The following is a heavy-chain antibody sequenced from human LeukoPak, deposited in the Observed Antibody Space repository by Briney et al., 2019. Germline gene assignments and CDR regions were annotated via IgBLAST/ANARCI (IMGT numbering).Heavy chain of an antibody. Sequence: PGESLTLSCAVSGFTFSSYSMNWVRQAPGKGLEWVSSISSSSSNIYYADSVKGRFTISRDNAKNSLYLQMNSLRADDTAVYYCVRDLAARQRPAYRGQGTLVTVSS. CDR3: VRDLAARQRPAY. V-gene: IGHV3-21*01. CDR2: ISSSSSNI. J-gene: IGHJ4*02. D-gene: IGHD6-6*01. CDR1: GFTFSSYS.